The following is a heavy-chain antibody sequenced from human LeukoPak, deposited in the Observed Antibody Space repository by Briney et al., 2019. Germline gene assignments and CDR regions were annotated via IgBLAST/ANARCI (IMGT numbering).Heavy chain of an antibody. J-gene: IGHJ4*02. V-gene: IGHV3-21*01. CDR1: GFTFSSYS. Sequence: GGSLRLSCAASGFTFSSYSMNWVRQAPGKGLEWVSSISSSSSYIYYADSVKGRFTISRDNAKNSLYLQMNSLRAEYTAVYYCARENDFWSGYYVGTHFDYWGQGTLVTVSS. D-gene: IGHD3-3*01. CDR3: ARENDFWSGYYVGTHFDY. CDR2: ISSSSSYI.